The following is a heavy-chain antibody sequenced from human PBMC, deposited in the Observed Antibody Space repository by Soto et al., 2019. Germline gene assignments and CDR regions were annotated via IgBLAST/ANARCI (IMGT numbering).Heavy chain of an antibody. CDR2: IYYSGTT. J-gene: IGHJ4*02. V-gene: IGHV4-39*01. D-gene: IGHD1-1*01. CDR3: ARPGRTGTTGWYRFDY. Sequence: SETLSLTCAVSGGSISTSSYYWGWIRQPPGKGLEWIGSIYYSGTTYYNPSLKSRVTISVDTSKNQFSLKLSSVTAADTAVYYCARPGRTGTTGWYRFDYWGQGTLVTVSS. CDR1: GGSISTSSYY.